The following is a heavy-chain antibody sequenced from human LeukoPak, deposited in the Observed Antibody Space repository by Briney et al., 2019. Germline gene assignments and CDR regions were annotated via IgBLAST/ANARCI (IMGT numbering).Heavy chain of an antibody. Sequence: PSETLSLTCDVSGYSISNGYWWSWVRQTPGKGLEWIREIHHGGSTNYNPSLKSRVTISVDTSKNQFSLKLSSVTAADTAVYYCARGFSGIGSPPYYWGQGTLVTVSS. V-gene: IGHV4-4*02. CDR3: ARGFSGIGSPPYY. D-gene: IGHD3-10*01. CDR2: IHHGGST. J-gene: IGHJ4*02. CDR1: GYSISNGYW.